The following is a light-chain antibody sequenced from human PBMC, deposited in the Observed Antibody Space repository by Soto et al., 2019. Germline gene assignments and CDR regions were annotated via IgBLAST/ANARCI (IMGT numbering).Light chain of an antibody. V-gene: IGLV2-14*03. CDR3: SSYTDSSTVI. CDR1: SSDIGTYHY. J-gene: IGLJ2*01. CDR2: DVN. Sequence: QSALTQPASVSGSPGQLITISCTGTSSDIGTYHYVSWYQQYPGKAPKLIIFDVNSRPSGVSECFLGSKSGNTASLAVSGLQAEDEADYYCSSYTDSSTVIFGGGTKVTVL.